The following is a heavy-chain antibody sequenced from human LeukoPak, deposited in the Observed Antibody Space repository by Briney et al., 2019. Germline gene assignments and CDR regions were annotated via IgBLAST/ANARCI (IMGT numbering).Heavy chain of an antibody. J-gene: IGHJ5*02. CDR2: IIPILGIA. Sequence: GASVKLSCKAGGGTFSSYTISWVRQAPGQGLEWIGRIIPILGIANYAQKFRGRVTITADKSTSTAYMELSSLRSEDTAVYDCARSRIAARPSRIWFDPWGKGTLVTVSS. CDR3: ARSRIAARPSRIWFDP. D-gene: IGHD6-6*01. V-gene: IGHV1-69*02. CDR1: GGTFSSYT.